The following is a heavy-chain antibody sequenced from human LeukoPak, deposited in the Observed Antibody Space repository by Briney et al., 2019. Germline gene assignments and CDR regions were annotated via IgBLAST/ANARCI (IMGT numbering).Heavy chain of an antibody. D-gene: IGHD1-26*01. Sequence: QPGGSLILSCAASGFTVNSNHMSWVRQAPGKGLEWVSVIYSGGSTYYADSVKGRFTISRDNPKNTLYLRVNSLRAEDTAVYYCARDQGGGFDPWGQGTLVTVSS. V-gene: IGHV3-66*01. CDR1: GFTVNSNH. J-gene: IGHJ5*02. CDR3: ARDQGGGFDP. CDR2: IYSGGST.